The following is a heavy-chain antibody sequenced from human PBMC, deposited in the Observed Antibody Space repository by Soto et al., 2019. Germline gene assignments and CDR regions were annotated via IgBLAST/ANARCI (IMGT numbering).Heavy chain of an antibody. Sequence: GGSLRCSCAACGFNGGAFAVNWVRQAPGKGLEWVSGISGSGISTFYADSVKGRFTISRDNSKNTVFLQMSSLRTDDTAVSYFVKFPVITASYCYQGMNVWGQATTVNVS. CDR3: VKFPVITASYCYQGMNV. V-gene: IGHV3-23*01. D-gene: IGHD2-21*01. CDR2: ISGSGIST. CDR1: GFNGGAFA. J-gene: IGHJ6*02.